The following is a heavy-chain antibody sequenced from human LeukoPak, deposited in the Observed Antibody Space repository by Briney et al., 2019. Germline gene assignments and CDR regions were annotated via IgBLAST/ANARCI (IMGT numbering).Heavy chain of an antibody. CDR3: ARADYDFWSGYFYLGDY. V-gene: IGHV3-21*01. CDR2: ISSSSSYI. D-gene: IGHD3-3*01. J-gene: IGHJ4*02. CDR1: GFTFSSYS. Sequence: SGGSLRLSCAASGFTFSSYSMNWVRQAPGKGLEWVSSISSSSSYIYYADSVKGRFTISRDNAKNSLYLQMNSLRAEDTAVYYCARADYDFWSGYFYLGDYWGQGTLVTVSS.